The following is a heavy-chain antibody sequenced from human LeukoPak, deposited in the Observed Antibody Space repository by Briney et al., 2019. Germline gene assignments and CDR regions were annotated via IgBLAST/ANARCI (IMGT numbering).Heavy chain of an antibody. CDR1: GFSISSSSYY. Sequence: PSETLSLICTVSGFSISSSSYYWGWIRQPPGKGLEWIESIYYSGSTYYNPSLKSRVTISVDTSKNQFSLKLSSVTAADTAVYYCARTTIAARPQFDYWGQGTLVTVSS. CDR2: IYYSGST. J-gene: IGHJ4*02. CDR3: ARTTIAARPQFDY. V-gene: IGHV4-39*01. D-gene: IGHD6-13*01.